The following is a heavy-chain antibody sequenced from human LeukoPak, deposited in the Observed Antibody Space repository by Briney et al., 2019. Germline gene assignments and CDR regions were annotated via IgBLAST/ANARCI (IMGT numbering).Heavy chain of an antibody. Sequence: SETLSLTCAVYGGSFSGYYWSWIRQPPGKGLEWIVEINHSGSTNYNPSLKSRVTISVDTSKNQFSLKLSSVTAADTAVYYCARPVHYDILTGYYRGGEFDYWGQGTLVTVSP. CDR2: INHSGST. CDR1: GGSFSGYY. J-gene: IGHJ4*02. CDR3: ARPVHYDILTGYYRGGEFDY. D-gene: IGHD3-9*01. V-gene: IGHV4-34*01.